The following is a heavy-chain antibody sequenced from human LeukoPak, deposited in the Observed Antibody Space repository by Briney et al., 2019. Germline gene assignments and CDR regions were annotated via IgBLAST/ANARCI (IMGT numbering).Heavy chain of an antibody. V-gene: IGHV4-59*11. D-gene: IGHD4-17*01. CDR1: GGSIRDHF. CDR3: ARDRDYFDA. CDR2: FYYTTNP. Sequence: AETLSLTCSVSGGSIRDHFWSWFRLSPGKGLEWIGNFYYTTNPNYDPSLARRVTISVDTSKDQLSLKLKSVTAADTAVYYCARDRDYFDAWGQGTRVTVSS. J-gene: IGHJ5*02.